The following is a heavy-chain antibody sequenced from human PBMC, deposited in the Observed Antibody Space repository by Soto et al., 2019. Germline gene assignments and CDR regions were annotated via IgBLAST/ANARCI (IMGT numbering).Heavy chain of an antibody. D-gene: IGHD3-9*01. V-gene: IGHV1-69*13. J-gene: IGHJ6*02. Sequence: SVKVSCKASGGTFSSYAISWVRQAPGQGLEWMGGIIPIFGTANYAQKFQGRVTITADESTSTAYMELSSLRSEDTAVYYCARVRYFDNYYYYGMDVWGQGTTVTVSS. CDR2: IIPIFGTA. CDR1: GGTFSSYA. CDR3: ARVRYFDNYYYYGMDV.